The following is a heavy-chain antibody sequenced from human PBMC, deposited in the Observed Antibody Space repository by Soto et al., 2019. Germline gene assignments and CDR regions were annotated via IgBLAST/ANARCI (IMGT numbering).Heavy chain of an antibody. D-gene: IGHD6-19*01. CDR1: GSTFTSYA. J-gene: IGHJ3*02. Sequence: PGGSLRLSCVASGSTFTSYAMHWVRQAPGKGLEWVAVISYDGTNKYHADSVKGRFTISRDNSKNTLYLQMNNLRREDTALYYCARPAVASIRWEAFDIWGQGTKVTVSS. V-gene: IGHV3-30-3*01. CDR3: ARPAVASIRWEAFDI. CDR2: ISYDGTNK.